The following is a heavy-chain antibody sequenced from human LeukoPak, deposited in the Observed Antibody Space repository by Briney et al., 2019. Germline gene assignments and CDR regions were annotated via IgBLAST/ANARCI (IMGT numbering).Heavy chain of an antibody. CDR3: ARDSSTTVTTFLQNYGMDV. CDR1: GGSISSSNW. V-gene: IGHV4-4*02. Sequence: SGTLSLTCAVSGGSISSSNWWSWVRQPPGKGLEWIGEIYHSGSTNYNPSLKSRVTISVDKTKNQFSLKLSSVTAADTAVYYCARDSSTTVTTFLQNYGMDVWGQGTTVTVSS. J-gene: IGHJ6*02. CDR2: IYHSGST. D-gene: IGHD4-17*01.